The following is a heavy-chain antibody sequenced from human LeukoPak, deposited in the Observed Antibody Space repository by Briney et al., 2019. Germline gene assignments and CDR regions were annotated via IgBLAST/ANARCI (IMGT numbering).Heavy chain of an antibody. CDR3: AKGYNYAYEY. V-gene: IGHV3-64*01. J-gene: IGHJ4*02. CDR2: ISSNGGST. Sequence: GGSLRLSCAASGFTFSSYAMHWVRQAPGKGLEYVSAISSNGGSTYYANSVKGRFTISRDNSKNTLYLQMNSLRPEDTAVYYCAKGYNYAYEYWGQGTLVTVSS. CDR1: GFTFSSYA. D-gene: IGHD5-18*01.